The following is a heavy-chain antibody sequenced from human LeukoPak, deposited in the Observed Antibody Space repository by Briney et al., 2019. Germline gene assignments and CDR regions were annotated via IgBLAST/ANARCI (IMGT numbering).Heavy chain of an antibody. CDR1: GFPVSTNY. CDR2: ISSGGNT. Sequence: PGGSLLLSCAASGFPVSTNYMSWVRQAPGKGLEWVSVISSGGNTYYADSVKGRFTISRDNSKNTMYLQMNSLRAEDTAVYYCGRLTSWGQGTLATVSS. D-gene: IGHD1-1*01. CDR3: GRLTS. V-gene: IGHV3-53*01. J-gene: IGHJ4*02.